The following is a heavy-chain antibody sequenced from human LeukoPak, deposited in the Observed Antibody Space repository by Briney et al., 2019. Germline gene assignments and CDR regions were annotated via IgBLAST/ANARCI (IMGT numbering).Heavy chain of an antibody. CDR1: GGSISSYY. J-gene: IGHJ4*02. D-gene: IGHD3-3*01. V-gene: IGHV4-4*07. Sequence: SETLSLTCTVSGGSISSYYWSWIRQPAGKGLEWIGRIYTSRSTNYNPSLKSRVTMSVDTSKNQFSLKLSSVTAADTAVYYCASSPLLDFWSGYYIWGQGTLVTVSS. CDR2: IYTSRST. CDR3: ASSPLLDFWSGYYI.